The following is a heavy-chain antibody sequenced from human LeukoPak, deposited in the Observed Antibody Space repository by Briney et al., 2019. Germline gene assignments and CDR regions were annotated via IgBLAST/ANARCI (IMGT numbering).Heavy chain of an antibody. V-gene: IGHV3-11*06. CDR2: ISSSSSYT. CDR1: GFTFSDYY. J-gene: IGHJ4*02. Sequence: GGSLRLSCAASGFTFSDYYMTWIRQAPGKGLEWVSYISSSSSYTNYADSVKGRFTISRDSGKNSLYLQMNNLRAEDTAVYYCARRGLMVRGDDYWGQGTLVTVSS. D-gene: IGHD3-10*01. CDR3: ARRGLMVRGDDY.